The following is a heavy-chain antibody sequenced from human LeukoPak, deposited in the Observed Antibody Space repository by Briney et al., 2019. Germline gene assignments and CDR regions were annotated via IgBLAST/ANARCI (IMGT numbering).Heavy chain of an antibody. CDR3: ARGSGNTAMVYSDY. D-gene: IGHD5-18*01. V-gene: IGHV3-7*01. J-gene: IGHJ4*02. CDR1: GFTFSSHW. CDR2: IKQDGSEK. Sequence: GGSLRLSCAASGFTFSSHWMSWVRQAPGKGLEWVANIKQDGSEKYYVDSVKGRFTISRDNAKNSLYLQMNSLRAEDTAVYYCARGSGNTAMVYSDYWGQGTLVTVSS.